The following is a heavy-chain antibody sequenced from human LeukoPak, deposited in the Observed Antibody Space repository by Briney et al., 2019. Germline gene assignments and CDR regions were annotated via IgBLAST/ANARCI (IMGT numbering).Heavy chain of an antibody. CDR1: GGSISSSNYY. Sequence: SETLSLTCSVSGGSISSSNYYWGWIRQPPGKGLEWIGSIYYSGSTNYNPSLKSRVTISVDTSKNQFSLKLSSVTAADTAVYYCAGSPSIQGTFLFDYWGQGTLVTVSS. D-gene: IGHD1/OR15-1a*01. CDR3: AGSPSIQGTFLFDY. V-gene: IGHV4-39*07. CDR2: IYYSGST. J-gene: IGHJ4*02.